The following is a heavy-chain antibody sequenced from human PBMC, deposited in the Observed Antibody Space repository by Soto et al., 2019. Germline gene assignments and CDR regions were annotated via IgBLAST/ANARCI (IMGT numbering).Heavy chain of an antibody. D-gene: IGHD3-10*01. CDR2: INHSGST. CDR3: ARAMLTSYYYGSGSRNWFDP. V-gene: IGHV4-34*01. J-gene: IGHJ5*02. Sequence: QVQLQQWGAGLLKPSETLSLTCAVYGGSFSGYYWSWIRQPPGKGLEWIGEINHSGSTNYNPSLKSRVTISVDTSKNQFSLKLSSVTAADTAVYYCARAMLTSYYYGSGSRNWFDPWGQGTLVTVSS. CDR1: GGSFSGYY.